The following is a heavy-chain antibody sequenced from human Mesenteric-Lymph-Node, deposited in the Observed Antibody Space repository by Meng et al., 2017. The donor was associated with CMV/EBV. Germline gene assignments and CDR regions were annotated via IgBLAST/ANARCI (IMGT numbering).Heavy chain of an antibody. J-gene: IGHJ6*02. Sequence: SETLSLTCTVSGGSISSSNYYWGWIRQPPGQGLEWIGSIYYSGSTYYNPSLKNRVTISVDTSKNQFSLKLSSVTAADTAVYYCARVPIRDYYYGMDVWGQGTTVTVSS. V-gene: IGHV4-39*07. CDR2: IYYSGST. CDR1: GGSISSSNYY. CDR3: ARVPIRDYYYGMDV.